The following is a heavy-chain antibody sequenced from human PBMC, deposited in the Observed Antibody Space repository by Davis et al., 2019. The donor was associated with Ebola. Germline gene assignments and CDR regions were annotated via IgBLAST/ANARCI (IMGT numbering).Heavy chain of an antibody. V-gene: IGHV3-23*01. J-gene: IGHJ6*04. CDR3: AKMSVLFMDV. Sequence: GGSLRLSCAASGFTFNQYAMTWVRQAPGKGLEWVSTISKSGRDTNYADSVKGRLSVSRDNSKNTVYLQMHSLRVEDTAIYYCAKMSVLFMDVWGKGTTVTVSS. CDR1: GFTFNQYA. CDR2: ISKSGRDT.